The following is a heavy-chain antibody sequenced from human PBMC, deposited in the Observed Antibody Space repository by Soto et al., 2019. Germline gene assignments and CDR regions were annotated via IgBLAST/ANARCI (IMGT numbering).Heavy chain of an antibody. CDR2: IKSGGST. J-gene: IGHJ4*02. CDR1: TNTFNIYA. V-gene: IGHV3-23*01. CDR3: AKSPTMVRGLILDS. Sequence: EVQLLESGGGLVQPGGSLGLSCAASTNTFNIYAMSWVRQAPGMGLEWVSAIKSGGSTYYADSVKGRFTISRDDSKNTLHLQLNSLTAEDTAVYYCAKSPTMVRGLILDSWGQGTLVTVSS. D-gene: IGHD3-10*01.